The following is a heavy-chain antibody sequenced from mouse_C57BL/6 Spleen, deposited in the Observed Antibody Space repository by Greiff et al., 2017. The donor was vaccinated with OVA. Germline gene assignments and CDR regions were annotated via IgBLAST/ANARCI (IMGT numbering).Heavy chain of an antibody. Sequence: QVTLNVSGPGILQSSQTLSLTCSFSGFSLSTSGMGVSWIRQPSGKGLEWLAHIYWDDDKRYNPSLKSRLTISKDTSRNQVFLKITSVDTADTATYYCARSITTVVADYWGQGTTLTVSS. J-gene: IGHJ2*01. CDR2: IYWDDDK. V-gene: IGHV8-12*01. D-gene: IGHD1-1*01. CDR3: ARSITTVVADY. CDR1: GFSLSTSGMG.